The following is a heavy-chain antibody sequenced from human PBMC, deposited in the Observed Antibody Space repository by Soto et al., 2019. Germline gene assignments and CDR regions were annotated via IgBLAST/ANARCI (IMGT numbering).Heavy chain of an antibody. CDR3: SRQRVEKVRFLEWPLYYYYMDV. CDR2: IYYSGST. CDR1: GGSISSSSYY. J-gene: IGHJ6*03. V-gene: IGHV4-39*01. D-gene: IGHD3-3*01. Sequence: SETLSLTCTVSGGSISSSSYYWGWIRQPPGKGLEWIGSIYYSGSTYYNPSLKSRVTISVDTSKNQFSLKLSSVTAADTAVYYCSRQRVEKVRFLEWPLYYYYMDVWGKGTTVTVSS.